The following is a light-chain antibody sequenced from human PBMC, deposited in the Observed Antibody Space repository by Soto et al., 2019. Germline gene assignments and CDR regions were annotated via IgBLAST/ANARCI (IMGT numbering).Light chain of an antibody. V-gene: IGKV1-27*01. J-gene: IGKJ4*01. CDR2: AAS. CDR3: QRSYHAPFP. CDR1: QGIKNY. Sequence: DSQVTQHPSSLSASVGDRVTITCRASQGIKNYLAWYQQKPGETPKLLIYAASTLESGIPPRFSGSGSGTGFTLTINNRQPEDVATYYCQRSYHAPFPFGGGTKVEIK.